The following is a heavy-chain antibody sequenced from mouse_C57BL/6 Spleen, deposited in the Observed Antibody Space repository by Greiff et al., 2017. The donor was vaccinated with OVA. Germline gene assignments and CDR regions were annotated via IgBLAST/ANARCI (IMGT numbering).Heavy chain of an antibody. CDR1: GYTFTDYY. CDR2: INPNNGGT. V-gene: IGHV1-26*01. CDR3: ARRVYHDYGGCFAY. D-gene: IGHD2-4*01. J-gene: IGHJ3*01. Sequence: VQLQQSGPELVKPGASVKISCKASGYTFTDYYMNWVKHSHGKSLEWIGDINPNNGGTRYNQKFKGKATLTVDKSSSTAYMELRSLTSEDSAVYYCARRVYHDYGGCFAYWGQGTLVTVSA.